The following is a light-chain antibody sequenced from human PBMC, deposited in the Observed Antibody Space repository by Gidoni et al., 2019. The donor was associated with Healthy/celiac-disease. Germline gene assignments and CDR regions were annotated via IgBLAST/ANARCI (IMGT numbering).Light chain of an antibody. J-gene: IGKJ4*01. CDR1: QSISSY. CDR3: QQSYSTPLT. Sequence: DIQMTQSPSSLSASVGDRVTITCRASQSISSYLNCYQQKPGKAPKLLIYAASSLQSGVQSRFSCSGSGTDFTLTVGSLQPEDFATYYCQQSYSTPLTFGGGTKVEIK. V-gene: IGKV1-39*01. CDR2: AAS.